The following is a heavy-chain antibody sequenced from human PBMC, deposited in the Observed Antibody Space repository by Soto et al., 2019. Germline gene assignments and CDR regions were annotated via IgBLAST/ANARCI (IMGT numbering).Heavy chain of an antibody. CDR1: GFTLGGHW. J-gene: IGHJ5*02. Sequence: EVQLVESGGGLVQPGGSLRLSCAASGFTLGGHWFHGSRQLPGKGLVWGPRIKSDGRSTSYADSVKGRFTVSRDNAKNTLYLQMNSLRAEDTAVYYCARSDWFDPWGQGTLVTVSS. V-gene: IGHV3-74*01. CDR2: IKSDGRST. CDR3: ARSDWFDP.